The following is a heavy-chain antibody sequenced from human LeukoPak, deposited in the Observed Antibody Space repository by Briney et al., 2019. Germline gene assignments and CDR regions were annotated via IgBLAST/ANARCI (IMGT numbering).Heavy chain of an antibody. CDR1: GGSFSGYY. V-gene: IGHV4-34*01. Sequence: SETLSLTCAVYGGSFSGYYWSWIRQPPGKGLEWIGEINRSGSTNYNPSLKSRVTISVDTSKNQFSLKLSSVTAADTAVYYCARDGGRLGATFNWGQGTLVTVSS. CDR2: INRSGST. J-gene: IGHJ4*02. CDR3: ARDGGRLGATFN. D-gene: IGHD1-26*01.